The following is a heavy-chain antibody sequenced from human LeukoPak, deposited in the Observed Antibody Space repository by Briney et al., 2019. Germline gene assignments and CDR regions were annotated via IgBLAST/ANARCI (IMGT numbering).Heavy chain of an antibody. Sequence: ASVKVSCKASGYTFTDYFMHWVRQAPGQGLEWVGWINPDSGVTNYAQKVQGRITMTRDTSISTAYMELSSLRSEDTAVYYCARGPSLVRGVIMPGSVGGMDVWGQGTTVTVSS. CDR2: INPDSGVT. J-gene: IGHJ6*02. CDR3: ARGPSLVRGVIMPGSVGGMDV. V-gene: IGHV1-2*02. D-gene: IGHD3-10*01. CDR1: GYTFTDYF.